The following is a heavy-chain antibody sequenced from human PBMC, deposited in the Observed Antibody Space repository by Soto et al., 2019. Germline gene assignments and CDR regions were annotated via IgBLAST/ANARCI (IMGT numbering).Heavy chain of an antibody. CDR2: ISGSGGST. CDR3: AKGLVVVPADAGDY. J-gene: IGHJ4*02. V-gene: IGHV3-23*01. CDR1: GFTVSSYA. Sequence: GPLRLGGAASGFTVSSYAMSWVRQAPGKGLEWVSAISGSGGSTYYADSVKGRFTIPRDNSKNTLYLQMNSLRAEDTAVYYCAKGLVVVPADAGDYWGQGTLVTVSS. D-gene: IGHD2-2*01.